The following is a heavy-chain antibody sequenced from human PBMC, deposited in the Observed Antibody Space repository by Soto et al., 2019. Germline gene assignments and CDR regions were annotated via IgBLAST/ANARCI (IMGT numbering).Heavy chain of an antibody. CDR1: GYSFTNYG. V-gene: IGHV1-18*01. CDR3: ARDRGVAPPVAGNTHYYYYLDD. D-gene: IGHD6-19*01. J-gene: IGHJ6*03. CDR2: ISAYNGNT. Sequence: QDQLVQSGVEVKKPGASVKVSCKASGYSFTNYGITWVRQAPGQGFEWMGWISAYNGNTNYAQKCPGRVTLTTDASTSTAYLELRSLRSAATAVYYCARDRGVAPPVAGNTHYYYYLDDWGKGNTVTVSS.